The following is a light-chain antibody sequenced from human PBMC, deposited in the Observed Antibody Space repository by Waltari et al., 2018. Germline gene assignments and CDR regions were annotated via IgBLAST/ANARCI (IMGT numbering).Light chain of an antibody. CDR3: GSYAGSTGWV. CDR1: SRDIGGYNH. V-gene: IGLV2-8*01. Sequence: QSALTQPPSASGSPGQSVTIPCTGTSRDIGGYNHVSWYQQYPGKAPKLMIYEVNKRPSGVPDRFSGSKSGNTASLIVSGLQADDEADYHCGSYAGSTGWVFGGGTKLTVL. J-gene: IGLJ3*02. CDR2: EVN.